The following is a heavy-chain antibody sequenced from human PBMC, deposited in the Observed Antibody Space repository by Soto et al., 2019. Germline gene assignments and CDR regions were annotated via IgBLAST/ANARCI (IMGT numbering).Heavy chain of an antibody. CDR3: ATRITVFGLLIPPFDP. V-gene: IGHV1-69*13. CDR2: IMPNFGTP. D-gene: IGHD3-3*01. J-gene: IGHJ5*02. Sequence: SVKVSCKASGGIFTSHDFSWIRQAPGQGLEWMGGIMPNFGTPNYAQKFKGRVTITADESTSTAYMELNGLRSDDTAVYYCATRITVFGLLIPPFDPWGQGTQVTVSS. CDR1: GGIFTSHD.